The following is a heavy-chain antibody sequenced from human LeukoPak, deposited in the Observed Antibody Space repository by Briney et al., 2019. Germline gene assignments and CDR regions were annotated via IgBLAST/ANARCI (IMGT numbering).Heavy chain of an antibody. V-gene: IGHV3-23*01. CDR2: VTASGGST. CDR1: GFTFSSYS. Sequence: GGSLTLSCPPSGFTFSSYSMIWVRQAPGNGREWVSAVTASGGSTYYADSVKGRFTISRDNSNNTVYLQMNSLRAEDRAVYYCAKVGDSSGYLFGYWGQGTLVTVSS. CDR3: AKVGDSSGYLFGY. J-gene: IGHJ4*02. D-gene: IGHD3-22*01.